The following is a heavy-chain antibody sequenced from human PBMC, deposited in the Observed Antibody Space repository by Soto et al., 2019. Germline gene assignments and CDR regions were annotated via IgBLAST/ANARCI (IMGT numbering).Heavy chain of an antibody. CDR3: ANLVTIRGYSSSWLDSY. V-gene: IGHV4-4*02. CDR1: GDSINNSHW. Sequence: PSETLSLTCAVSGDSINNSHWWSWVRQTPGKGLEWIGETYHSGTTNYNPSLKTRVTISIDKSKNQFSLKMNSVTAADTAVYYCANLVTIRGYSSSWLDSYWGQGTLVTVSS. D-gene: IGHD6-13*01. J-gene: IGHJ4*02. CDR2: TYHSGTT.